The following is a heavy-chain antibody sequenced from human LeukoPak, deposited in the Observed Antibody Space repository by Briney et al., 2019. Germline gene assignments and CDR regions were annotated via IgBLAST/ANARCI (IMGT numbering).Heavy chain of an antibody. D-gene: IGHD6-19*01. CDR2: ISSSGSTI. V-gene: IGHV3-11*01. Sequence: GGSLRLSCAASGFTFSDYYMSWIRQAPGKGLEWVSYISSSGSTIYYADSVKGRLTISRDNAKNSLYLQMNSLRAEDTAVYYCARDLWLADPYYYYGMDVWGQGTTVTVSS. CDR1: GFTFSDYY. CDR3: ARDLWLADPYYYYGMDV. J-gene: IGHJ6*02.